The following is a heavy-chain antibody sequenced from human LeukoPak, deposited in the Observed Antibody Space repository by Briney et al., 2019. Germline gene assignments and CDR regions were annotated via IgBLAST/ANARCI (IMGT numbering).Heavy chain of an antibody. CDR3: ASAPNENYFDF. CDR2: INQDGSAK. V-gene: IGHV3-7*01. Sequence: GGSLRLSCAASGFTFSSYWVSWVRQAPGKGLEWVANINQDGSAKDYGGSVEGRFTISRDNAKNSLYLQMNSLTAEDTAVYFCASAPNENYFDFWGQGTLVTVSS. J-gene: IGHJ4*02. CDR1: GFTFSSYW.